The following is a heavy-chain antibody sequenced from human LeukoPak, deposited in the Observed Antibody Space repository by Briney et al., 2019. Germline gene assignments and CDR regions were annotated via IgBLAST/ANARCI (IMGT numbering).Heavy chain of an antibody. V-gene: IGHV3-23*01. CDR1: GFAFSNTG. CDR3: AREAGGAWPFDH. CDR2: ISPTGEGR. Sequence: PGGSLRLSCAASGFAFSNTGMTWVRQAPGRGLEWVSTISPTGEGRPYADSVNGRFTISMDNSKNTLSLEMNRLRADDTATYYRAREAGGAWPFDHWGQGPRVIVS. J-gene: IGHJ4*02. D-gene: IGHD4-17*01.